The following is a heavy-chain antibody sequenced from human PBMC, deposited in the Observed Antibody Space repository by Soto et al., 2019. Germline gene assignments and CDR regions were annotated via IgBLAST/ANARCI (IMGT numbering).Heavy chain of an antibody. D-gene: IGHD4-17*01. CDR2: MSPNSGNT. V-gene: IGHV1-8*01. Sequence: ASVKVSCKASGYTFTNYDINWVRQAAGQGLEWMGWMSPNSGNTGYAQKFQGRITMTRSTSIGTAYMELRSLRSDDTAVYYCARQTTEDAFDIWGQGTMVTVSS. CDR3: ARQTTEDAFDI. CDR1: GYTFTNYD. J-gene: IGHJ3*02.